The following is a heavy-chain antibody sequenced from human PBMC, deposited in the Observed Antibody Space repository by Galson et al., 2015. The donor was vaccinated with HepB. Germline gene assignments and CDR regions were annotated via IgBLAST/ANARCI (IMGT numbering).Heavy chain of an antibody. D-gene: IGHD3-22*01. CDR3: ARMYYYDSSGYYQFDY. CDR1: GGSISSGSYY. J-gene: IGHJ4*02. Sequence: TLSLTCTVSGGSISSGSYYWSWIRQPAGKGLEWIGRIYTSGSTNYNPSLKSRVTMSVDTSKNQFSLKLSSVTAADTAVYYCARMYYYDSSGYYQFDYWGQGTLVTVSS. V-gene: IGHV4-61*02. CDR2: IYTSGST.